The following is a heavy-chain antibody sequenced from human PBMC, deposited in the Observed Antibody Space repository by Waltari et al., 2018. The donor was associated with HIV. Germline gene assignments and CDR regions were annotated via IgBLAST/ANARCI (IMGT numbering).Heavy chain of an antibody. CDR1: GGSISSSSYY. CDR3: ASLIQGYYDSSGYYHS. D-gene: IGHD3-22*01. CDR2: IYYSGST. J-gene: IGHJ4*02. Sequence: QLQLQESGPGLVKPSETLSLTCTVSGGSISSSSYYWGWIRQPPGKGLEWIGSIYYSGSTYHNPALKSRVTISVDTSKNQFSLKLSSVTAADTAVYYCASLIQGYYDSSGYYHSWGQGTLVTVSS. V-gene: IGHV4-39*01.